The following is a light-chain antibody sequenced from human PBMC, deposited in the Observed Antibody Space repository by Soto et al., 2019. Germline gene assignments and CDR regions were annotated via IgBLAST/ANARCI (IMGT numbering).Light chain of an antibody. CDR3: QQYDSVPLT. CDR1: QGFSNF. CDR2: DAS. Sequence: DIQLTQSPSSLSASVGDRVTITCRASQGFSNFLAWYQQKPGEAPKLLIYDASKLEAGVPSRFSGRGSGTDFTFIISSLQPEDIATYYCQQYDSVPLTFGGGTKVEIK. J-gene: IGKJ4*01. V-gene: IGKV1-33*01.